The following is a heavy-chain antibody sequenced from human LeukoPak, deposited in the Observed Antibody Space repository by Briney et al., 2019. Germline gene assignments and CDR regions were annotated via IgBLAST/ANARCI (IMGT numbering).Heavy chain of an antibody. D-gene: IGHD3-3*01. CDR3: ARSKSGYTYYYYMDV. CDR2: IIPIFGTA. CDR1: GGTFSSYA. V-gene: IGHV1-69*05. Sequence: ASVTVSCKASGGTFSSYAISWVRQAPGQGLEWMGGIIPIFGTANYAQKFQGRVTITTDESTSTAYMELSSLRSEDTAVYYCARSKSGYTYYYYMDVWGKGTTVTVSS. J-gene: IGHJ6*03.